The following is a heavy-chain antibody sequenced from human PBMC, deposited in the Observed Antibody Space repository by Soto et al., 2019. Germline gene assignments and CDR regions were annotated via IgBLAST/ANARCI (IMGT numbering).Heavy chain of an antibody. CDR3: AKYISTLTTEYFQY. D-gene: IGHD4-4*01. Sequence: GGSLSLSCAASGFTFSSYAMSWVRQAPGKGLEWVAAISGSGGSTYYADSVKGRFTISRDNSRNTMYLQMKSLGAEDTAVYYCAKYISTLTTEYFQYWGQGTLVTVSS. CDR1: GFTFSSYA. V-gene: IGHV3-23*01. CDR2: ISGSGGST. J-gene: IGHJ1*01.